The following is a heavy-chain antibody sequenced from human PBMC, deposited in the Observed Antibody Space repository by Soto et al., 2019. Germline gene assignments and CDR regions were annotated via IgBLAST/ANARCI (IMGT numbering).Heavy chain of an antibody. J-gene: IGHJ4*02. Sequence: SYTLSLTCPVSGGSISSYYWSWIRQPAGKGLEWIGRIYTSGSTNYNPSLKSRVTMSVDTSKNQFSLKLSSVTAADTAVYYCASLRIEAAGTGNYFDYWGQGTLVTASS. CDR2: IYTSGST. D-gene: IGHD6-13*01. CDR3: ASLRIEAAGTGNYFDY. CDR1: GGSISSYY. V-gene: IGHV4-4*07.